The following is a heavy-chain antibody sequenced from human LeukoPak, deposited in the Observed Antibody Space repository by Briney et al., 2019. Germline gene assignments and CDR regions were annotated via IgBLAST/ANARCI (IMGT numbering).Heavy chain of an antibody. CDR3: AKDLTTSTVSVGRGAFDI. CDR1: GFTFDDYA. Sequence: GGSLRLSCAASGFTFDDYAMHWVRHAPGKGLEWVSGISWNSGSIGYADSVKGRFTISRDNAKNSLYLQMNSLRAEDTALYYCAKDLTTSTVSVGRGAFDIWGQGTMVTVSS. CDR2: ISWNSGSI. D-gene: IGHD4-17*01. J-gene: IGHJ3*02. V-gene: IGHV3-9*01.